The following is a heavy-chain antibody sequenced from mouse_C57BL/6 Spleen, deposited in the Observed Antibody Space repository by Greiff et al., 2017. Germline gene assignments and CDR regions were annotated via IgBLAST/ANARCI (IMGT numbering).Heavy chain of an antibody. V-gene: IGHV1-69*01. D-gene: IGHD2-5*01. Sequence: QVQLQQPGAELVMPGASVKLSCKASGYTFTSYWMHWVKQRPGQGLEWIGEIDPSDSYTNYNQKFKGKSTLTVDKSSSTAYMQLSSLTSEDSAVYYCARKGYSNYPSVDYGGQGTTLTVSS. CDR1: GYTFTSYW. J-gene: IGHJ2*01. CDR2: IDPSDSYT. CDR3: ARKGYSNYPSVDY.